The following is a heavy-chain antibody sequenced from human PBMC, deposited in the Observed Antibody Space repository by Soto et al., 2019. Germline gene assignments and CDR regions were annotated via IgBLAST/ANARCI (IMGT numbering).Heavy chain of an antibody. Sequence: QVQLVQSGAEVKKPGSSVKVSCKASGGTFSSYAISWVRQAPGQGLEWMGGIIPIFGTANYAQKFQGRVTITADESTSTAYMELSSLRSEDTAVYYCARDQGYYYGSGSYDYYYGMDVWGQGTPVTVSS. CDR2: IIPIFGTA. CDR3: ARDQGYYYGSGSYDYYYGMDV. V-gene: IGHV1-69*01. J-gene: IGHJ6*02. D-gene: IGHD3-10*01. CDR1: GGTFSSYA.